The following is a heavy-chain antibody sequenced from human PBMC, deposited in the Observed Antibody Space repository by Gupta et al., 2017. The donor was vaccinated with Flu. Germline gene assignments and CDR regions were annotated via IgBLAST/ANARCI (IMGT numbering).Heavy chain of an antibody. V-gene: IGHV5-51*01. CDR1: GYSFTTSW. D-gene: IGHD6-19*01. Sequence: EVQLVQSGADVKKPGESLKISCEASGYSFTTSWIGWVRQMPGKGLEWMGIIFPGDSDTTYSPSFQGQVTISADRSLTTAYLQWSSLKASDTAIYYCARRPDSTAWFDYWGQGTVVTVSS. CDR2: IFPGDSDT. CDR3: ARRPDSTAWFDY. J-gene: IGHJ4*02.